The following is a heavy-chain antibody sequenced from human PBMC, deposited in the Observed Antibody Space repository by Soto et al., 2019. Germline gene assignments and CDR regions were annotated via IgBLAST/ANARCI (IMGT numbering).Heavy chain of an antibody. J-gene: IGHJ5*02. CDR2: ISHDGINK. Sequence: VRLVESGGVVVQPGRSLRLSCTASGFSFSSYAMYWFRQPPGKGLEWVAVISHDGINKHYADSVKGRVTVSRDNSNHSLDLQLNSLRGEDTAMYYCARDMYSSDYFVKWFEPWGQGTLVTVSS. CDR1: GFSFSSYA. V-gene: IGHV3-30-3*01. CDR3: ARDMYSSDYFVKWFEP. D-gene: IGHD6-19*01.